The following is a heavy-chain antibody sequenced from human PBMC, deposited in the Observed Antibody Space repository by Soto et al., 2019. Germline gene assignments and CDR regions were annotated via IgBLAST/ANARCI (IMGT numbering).Heavy chain of an antibody. Sequence: ASVKVSCKASGYTFTSYYINWVRQATGQGLEWMGWMNPNSGNTGYAQKFQGRVTMTRNTSISTAYMELSSLRSEDTAVYYCARGFSSSWYIGKDYYGMDVWGQGTTVTVS. V-gene: IGHV1-8*01. J-gene: IGHJ6*02. CDR2: MNPNSGNT. CDR3: ARGFSSSWYIGKDYYGMDV. D-gene: IGHD6-13*01. CDR1: GYTFTSYY.